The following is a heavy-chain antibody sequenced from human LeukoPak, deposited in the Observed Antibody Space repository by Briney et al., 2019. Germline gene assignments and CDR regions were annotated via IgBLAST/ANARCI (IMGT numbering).Heavy chain of an antibody. CDR2: ISAYNGNT. V-gene: IGHV1-18*01. CDR1: GYTFTSYG. J-gene: IGHJ4*02. CDR3: ARVMANCSGGSCYFDY. Sequence: GASVKVSCKASGYTFTSYGISWVRQAPGQGLEWMGWISAYNGNTNYAQKLQGRVTMTTDTSTSTAYMELRSLRSDDTAVYYCARVMANCSGGSCYFDYWGQGTLSPSPQ. D-gene: IGHD2-15*01.